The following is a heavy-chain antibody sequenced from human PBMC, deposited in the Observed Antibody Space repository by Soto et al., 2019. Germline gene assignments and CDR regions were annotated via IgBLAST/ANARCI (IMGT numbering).Heavy chain of an antibody. CDR1: GFTFSSYA. V-gene: IGHV3-23*01. Sequence: EVQLLESGGGLVQPGGSLRLSCAASGFTFSSYAMSWVRQAPGKGLEWVSAISGSGGSTYYADSVKGRFTISRDNSKNTRYLQMNSLRAEDTAVYYCAKATPMPTVVTYGAFDIWGQGTMVTVSS. D-gene: IGHD4-17*01. J-gene: IGHJ3*02. CDR2: ISGSGGST. CDR3: AKATPMPTVVTYGAFDI.